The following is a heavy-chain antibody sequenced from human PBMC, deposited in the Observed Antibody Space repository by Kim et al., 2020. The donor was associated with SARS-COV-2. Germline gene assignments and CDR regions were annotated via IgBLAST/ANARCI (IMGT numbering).Heavy chain of an antibody. Sequence: ASVKVSCKVSGYTLTELSMHWVRQAPGKGLEWMGGFDPEDGETIYAQKFQGRVTMTEDTSTDTAYMELSSLRSEDTAVYYCATQAPPKNYDILTGYYSAAFDIWGQGTMVTVSS. J-gene: IGHJ3*02. CDR3: ATQAPPKNYDILTGYYSAAFDI. CDR1: GYTLTELS. CDR2: FDPEDGET. V-gene: IGHV1-24*01. D-gene: IGHD3-9*01.